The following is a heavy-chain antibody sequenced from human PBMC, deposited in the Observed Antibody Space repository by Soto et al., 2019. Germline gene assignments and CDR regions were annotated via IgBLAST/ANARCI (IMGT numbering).Heavy chain of an antibody. CDR3: ATSYFDWLHSAAPYNWFDP. CDR2: INHSGST. J-gene: IGHJ5*02. CDR1: GGSFSGYY. V-gene: IGHV4-34*01. D-gene: IGHD3-9*01. Sequence: SETLSLTCAVYGGSFSGYYWSWIRQPPGQGLEWIGRINHSGSTNYNPSLKSRVTISVDTSKNQFSLKLSSVTAADTAVYYCATSYFDWLHSAAPYNWFDPWGQGTLVTVSS.